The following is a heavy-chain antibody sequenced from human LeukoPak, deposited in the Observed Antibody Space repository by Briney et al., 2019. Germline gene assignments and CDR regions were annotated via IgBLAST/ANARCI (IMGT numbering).Heavy chain of an antibody. V-gene: IGHV1-69*06. CDR1: GGTFSSYA. CDR2: IIPIFGTA. D-gene: IGHD6-13*01. Sequence: SVKVSCKASGGTFSSYAISWVRQAPGQGLEWMGGIIPIFGTANYAQKFQGRVTITADKSTSTAYMELSSLRSDDTAVYYCARDLGYSSSEDWFDPWGQGTLVTVSS. CDR3: ARDLGYSSSEDWFDP. J-gene: IGHJ5*02.